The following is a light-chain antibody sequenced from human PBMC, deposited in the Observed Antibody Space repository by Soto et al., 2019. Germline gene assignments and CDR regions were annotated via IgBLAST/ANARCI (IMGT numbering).Light chain of an antibody. J-gene: IGLJ2*01. CDR2: EVS. Sequence: QSVLTQPASVSGSPGQSITISCTGTSSDVGGYNYVSWYQQHPGKAPKLMIYEVSNRPSGVSNRFSGSKSGNTASLTISGLQAEDEADYYYSSYTSSSTPVVFGGGTKVTVL. V-gene: IGLV2-14*01. CDR3: SSYTSSSTPVV. CDR1: SSDVGGYNY.